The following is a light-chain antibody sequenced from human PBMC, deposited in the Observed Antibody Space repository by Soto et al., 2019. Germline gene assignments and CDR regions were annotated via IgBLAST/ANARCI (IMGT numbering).Light chain of an antibody. CDR3: SSYTTSSTYV. Sequence: QLVLTQSPSASASLGASVKLTCTLSSGNSSYAIAWHQQQPEKGPRYLMKLNSDGSHSKGDGIPDRFSGSSSGAERYLTISSLQSEDEADYYCSSYTTSSTYVFGTGTKLTVL. J-gene: IGLJ1*01. V-gene: IGLV4-69*01. CDR2: LNSDGSH. CDR1: SGNSSYA.